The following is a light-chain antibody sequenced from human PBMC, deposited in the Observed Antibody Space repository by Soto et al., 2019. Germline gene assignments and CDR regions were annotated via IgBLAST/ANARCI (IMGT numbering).Light chain of an antibody. CDR2: WAS. CDR3: QQYYATPYT. V-gene: IGKV4-1*01. CDR1: QSVLFRSNNKNS. Sequence: DIVMTQSPDSLAVSLGERATINCKSSQSVLFRSNNKNSLSWFQQKPGQPPKVLIYWASIRDSGVPDRFSGSGSGTDFTLTIKDLQAEDVAIYYCQQYYATPYTFGQGTQVEIK. J-gene: IGKJ2*01.